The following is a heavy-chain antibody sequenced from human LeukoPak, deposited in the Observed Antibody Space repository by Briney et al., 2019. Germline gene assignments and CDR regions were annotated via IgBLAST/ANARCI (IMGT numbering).Heavy chain of an antibody. D-gene: IGHD3-16*01. Sequence: GGSLRLSCAASGFTFSNYAMSWVRQAPGRGLEWVSAINDNSGLTYYADSVKGRFTISRDNSKSTLFLQMNLLRAEDTAVYYCAKGGWGTVLDYWGQGTLVTVSP. J-gene: IGHJ4*02. CDR3: AKGGWGTVLDY. CDR1: GFTFSNYA. V-gene: IGHV3-23*01. CDR2: INDNSGLT.